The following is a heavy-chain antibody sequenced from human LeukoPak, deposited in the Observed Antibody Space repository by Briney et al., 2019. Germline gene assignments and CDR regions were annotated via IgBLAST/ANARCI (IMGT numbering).Heavy chain of an antibody. V-gene: IGHV3-23*01. D-gene: IGHD3-22*01. CDR3: ANTLPYCYDSSGYYPLDY. CDR1: GFTFSSYA. CDR2: ISGSGGST. J-gene: IGHJ4*02. Sequence: GGSLRLSCAASGFTFSSYAMSWVRQAPGKGLEWVSAISGSGGSTYYADSVKGRFTISRDNSKNTLYLQMNSLRAEDTAVYYCANTLPYCYDSSGYYPLDYWGQGTLVTVSS.